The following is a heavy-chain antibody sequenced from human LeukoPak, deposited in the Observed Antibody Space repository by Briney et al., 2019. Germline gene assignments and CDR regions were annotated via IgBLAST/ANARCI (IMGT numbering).Heavy chain of an antibody. CDR2: IYYSGST. CDR1: GASISNYY. Sequence: SETLSLTCTVSGASISNYYWSWIRQPPGKGLEWIGYIYYSGSTTYNPSLKSRVTISVDTSKNQFSLKLSSVTAADTAVYYCARRTYFDLWGRGTLVTVSS. V-gene: IGHV4-59*08. J-gene: IGHJ2*01. CDR3: ARRTYFDL.